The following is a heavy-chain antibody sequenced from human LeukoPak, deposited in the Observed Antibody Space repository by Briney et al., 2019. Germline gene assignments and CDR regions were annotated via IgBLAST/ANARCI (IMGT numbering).Heavy chain of an antibody. V-gene: IGHV4-39*01. D-gene: IGHD5-18*01. CDR1: GYSISSSYY. J-gene: IGHJ4*02. CDR3: AGQWSPHETRYSYGFFDY. CDR2: IYYSGST. Sequence: AETLPLTCTVSGYSISSSYYWGWLRQPPGKGLEWIGSIYYSGSTYYNPSLKSRVTISVDTSKNQFSLKLSSVTAADTAVYYCAGQWSPHETRYSYGFFDYWGQGTLVTVSS.